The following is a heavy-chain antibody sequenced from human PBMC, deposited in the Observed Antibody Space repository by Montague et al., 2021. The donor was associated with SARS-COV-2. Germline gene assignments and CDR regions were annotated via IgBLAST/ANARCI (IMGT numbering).Heavy chain of an antibody. Sequence: SETRSLTCAVYGGSFSGYYWSWIRQLPGKGLEWIGEINHSGSTNYNPSLKSRVTLSVDTSKNQFSLKLSSVTAADTAVYYCARGYDYVWGSYRYLHWFDPWGQGTLVTVSS. V-gene: IGHV4-34*01. CDR1: GGSFSGYY. CDR2: INHSGST. D-gene: IGHD3-16*02. J-gene: IGHJ5*02. CDR3: ARGYDYVWGSYRYLHWFDP.